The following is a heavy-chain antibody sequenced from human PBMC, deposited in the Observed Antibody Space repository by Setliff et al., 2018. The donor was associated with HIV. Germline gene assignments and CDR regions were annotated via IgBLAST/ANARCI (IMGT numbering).Heavy chain of an antibody. CDR3: ARWGVAVAGTRGQFDY. V-gene: IGHV4-38-2*01. D-gene: IGHD6-19*01. CDR2: IYHSGST. J-gene: IGHJ4*02. Sequence: SETLSLTCAVSGYSISSGYYWGWIRQPPGKGLEWIGSIYHSGSTYYNPSLTSRVTISVDTSRNQFSLKLRSVTAADTAAYYCARWGVAVAGTRGQFDYWGQGTLVTVSS. CDR1: GYSISSGYY.